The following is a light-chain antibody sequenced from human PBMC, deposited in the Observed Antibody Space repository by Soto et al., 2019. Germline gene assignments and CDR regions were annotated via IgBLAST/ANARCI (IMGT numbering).Light chain of an antibody. CDR1: QSVSRNY. Sequence: VLTQSPGTLSLSPGERATLSCRASQSVSRNYTAWYQQKPGQAPRLVIYGASRRATGIPDRFSGSGSGTDFTLTISRLEPEDLAVYYCQQYGSSPPYTFGQGTKLEIK. CDR3: QQYGSSPPYT. J-gene: IGKJ2*01. V-gene: IGKV3-20*01. CDR2: GAS.